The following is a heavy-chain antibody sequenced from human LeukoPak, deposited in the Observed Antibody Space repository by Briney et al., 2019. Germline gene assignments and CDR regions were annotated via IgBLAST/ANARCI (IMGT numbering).Heavy chain of an antibody. CDR3: IQLRTYGDAFDI. D-gene: IGHD2-2*01. Sequence: ASVKVSFKASGYTFTSYGISWVRQAPGQGLEWMGWISAYNGNTNYAQKLQGRVTMTTDTSTSTAYMELRSLRSDDTAVYYCIQLRTYGDAFDIWGQGTMVTVSS. V-gene: IGHV1-18*01. CDR1: GYTFTSYG. CDR2: ISAYNGNT. J-gene: IGHJ3*02.